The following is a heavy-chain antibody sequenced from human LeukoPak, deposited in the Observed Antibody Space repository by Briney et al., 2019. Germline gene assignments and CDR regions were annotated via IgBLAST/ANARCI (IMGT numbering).Heavy chain of an antibody. CDR3: ARGWSGGDDN. CDR1: GGTFSSYA. CDR2: INPATGGT. Sequence: ASVKVSCKASGGTFSSYAISWVRQAPGQEPEWMAWINPATGGTQYKQKFQGRITVTRDTSIRTTYMELSSLTSGDTAVYYCARGWSGGDDNWGQGTLVTVSS. D-gene: IGHD3-3*01. J-gene: IGHJ4*02. V-gene: IGHV1-2*02.